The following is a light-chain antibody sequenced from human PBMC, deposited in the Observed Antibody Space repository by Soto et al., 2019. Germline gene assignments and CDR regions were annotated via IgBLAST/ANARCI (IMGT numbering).Light chain of an antibody. CDR3: SSYTRSSSVI. V-gene: IGLV2-14*03. J-gene: IGLJ2*01. CDR1: SSDIGAYAY. Sequence: QSALTQPASVSGSPGQSIAISCTGTSSDIGAYAYVSWYQQHPGKIPKLIVFDVNYRPSGVSSRFSGSKSGNTASLTISGLQADDEADYYCSSYTRSSSVIFGGGPKLTVL. CDR2: DVN.